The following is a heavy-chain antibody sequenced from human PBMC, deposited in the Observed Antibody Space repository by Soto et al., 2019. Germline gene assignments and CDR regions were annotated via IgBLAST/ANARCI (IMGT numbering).Heavy chain of an antibody. CDR1: GVTFSSYG. V-gene: IGHV3-30*18. CDR2: ISYDGSNE. Sequence: QVQLVESGGGVVQPGRSLRLSCAASGVTFSSYGMHWVRQAPGKGLEWVAVISYDGSNEYYADSVKGRFTIPRDNSKNTLYLQMNSLRAEDTAVYYCAKDGVLYYFLGMDVWGQGTTVTVSS. D-gene: IGHD2-8*01. CDR3: AKDGVLYYFLGMDV. J-gene: IGHJ6*02.